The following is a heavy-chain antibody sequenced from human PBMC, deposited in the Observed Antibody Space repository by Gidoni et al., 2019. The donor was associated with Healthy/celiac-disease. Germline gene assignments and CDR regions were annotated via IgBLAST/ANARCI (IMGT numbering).Heavy chain of an antibody. CDR3: ARDQTWIQLWSFDYYYGMDV. Sequence: QVQLVESGGGVVQPGRSLRLSCAASGFTFSSYGMPWVRRAPGKGLEWVAVIWYDGSNKYYADSVKGRFTISRDNSKNTLYLQMNSLRAEDTAVYYCARDQTWIQLWSFDYYYGMDVWGQGTTVTVSS. J-gene: IGHJ6*02. CDR2: IWYDGSNK. CDR1: GFTFSSYG. V-gene: IGHV3-33*01. D-gene: IGHD5-18*01.